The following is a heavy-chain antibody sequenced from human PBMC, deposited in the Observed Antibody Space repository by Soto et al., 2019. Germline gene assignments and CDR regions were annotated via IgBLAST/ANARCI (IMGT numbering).Heavy chain of an antibody. J-gene: IGHJ4*02. CDR1: GFSFSNAW. CDR3: ASGTGKTDFDY. Sequence: GGSLRLSCVASGFSFSNAWMSWVRQAPGKGLEWVGRIKSKTEAVTRDFAAPVKGRFAISRDDSKNTVFLQINSLKIEDSGVYYCASGTGKTDFDYRGLGTLVTVSS. V-gene: IGHV3-15*01. CDR2: IKSKTEAVTR. D-gene: IGHD2-21*02.